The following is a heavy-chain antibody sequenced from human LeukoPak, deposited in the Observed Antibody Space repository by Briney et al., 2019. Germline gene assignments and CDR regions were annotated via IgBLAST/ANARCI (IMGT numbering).Heavy chain of an antibody. D-gene: IGHD4-17*01. V-gene: IGHV3-21*06. CDR1: GFTFSSYT. J-gene: IGHJ4*02. CDR3: ARDLYGDYALDY. Sequence: GGSLRLSCAASGFTFSSYTMNWVRQAPGKGLEWVSSISSSSYIHYADSVKGRFTISRDNAKNSLYLQMNSLRAEDTAVYFCARDLYGDYALDYWGQGTLVTVSS. CDR2: ISSSSYI.